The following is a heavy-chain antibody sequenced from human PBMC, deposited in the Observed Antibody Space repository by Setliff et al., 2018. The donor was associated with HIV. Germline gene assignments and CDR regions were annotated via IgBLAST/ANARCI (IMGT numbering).Heavy chain of an antibody. CDR1: GGTFSSYA. D-gene: IGHD5-12*01. CDR2: IIPIFGTA. J-gene: IGHJ6*03. Sequence: ASVKVSCKASGGTFSSYAISWVRQAPGQGLEWMGGIIPIFGTANYAQKFQGRVTITTDGSTSTAYVELSSLRSEDTAVYYCALGYNARKVPYYYYYYMDVWGKGTTVTVSS. V-gene: IGHV1-69*05. CDR3: ALGYNARKVPYYYYYYMDV.